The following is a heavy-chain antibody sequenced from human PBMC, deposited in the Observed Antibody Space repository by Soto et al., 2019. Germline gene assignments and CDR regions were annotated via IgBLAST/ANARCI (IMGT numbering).Heavy chain of an antibody. Sequence: ASVKVSCKASGYTFTSYGISWVRQAPGQGLEWMGWISAYNGNTNYAQKLQGRVTMTTDTSTSTAYMELRSLRSDDTAVYYCARGLTVGPGYSNPQYGMDVWGQGTTVTVSS. CDR1: GYTFTSYG. V-gene: IGHV1-18*01. CDR2: ISAYNGNT. J-gene: IGHJ6*02. D-gene: IGHD4-4*01. CDR3: ARGLTVGPGYSNPQYGMDV.